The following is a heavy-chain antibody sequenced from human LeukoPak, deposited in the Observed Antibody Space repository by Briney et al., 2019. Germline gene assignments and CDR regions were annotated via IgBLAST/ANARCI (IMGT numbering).Heavy chain of an antibody. CDR1: GFTFSSYA. J-gene: IGHJ4*02. CDR2: ISYDGSNK. D-gene: IGHD6-13*01. Sequence: PGGSLRLSCAASGFTFSSYAMHWVRQAPGKGLEWVAVISYDGSNKYYADSVKGRFTISRDNSKNTLYLQMNSLRAEDTAVYYCALTRLAAAPDYWGQGTLVTVSS. CDR3: ALTRLAAAPDY. V-gene: IGHV3-30*01.